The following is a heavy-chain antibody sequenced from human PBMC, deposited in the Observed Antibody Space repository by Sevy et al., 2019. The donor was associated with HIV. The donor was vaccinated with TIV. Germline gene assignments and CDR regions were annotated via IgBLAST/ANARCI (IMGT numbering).Heavy chain of an antibody. Sequence: ASETLSLTCIVSGGSFTSDYWSWIRQPPGKGLEWIGYLYNRGSTTYNPSFKSRVTISVDTSKKQIYLKLNSVTAADTAVYYCARQYSSSFGIDYWGQGTRVTVSS. CDR2: LYNRGST. CDR3: ARQYSSSFGIDY. V-gene: IGHV4-59*08. J-gene: IGHJ4*02. CDR1: GGSFTSDY. D-gene: IGHD6-6*01.